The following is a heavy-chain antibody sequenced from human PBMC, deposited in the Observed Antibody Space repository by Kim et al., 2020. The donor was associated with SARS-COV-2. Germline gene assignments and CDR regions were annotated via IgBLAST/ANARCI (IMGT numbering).Heavy chain of an antibody. CDR1: GFTFSNYP. CDR2: IGTRNDT. J-gene: IGHJ4*02. D-gene: IGHD2-15*01. V-gene: IGHV3-23*01. Sequence: GGSLRLSCAASGFTFSNYPMTWVRQAPGKGLEWVSTIGTRNDTYYADSVRGRFTISRDSSKNTLYLQMNSLRVEDTALYYCAKALVFGGKGYFDYWGQGT. CDR3: AKALVFGGKGYFDY.